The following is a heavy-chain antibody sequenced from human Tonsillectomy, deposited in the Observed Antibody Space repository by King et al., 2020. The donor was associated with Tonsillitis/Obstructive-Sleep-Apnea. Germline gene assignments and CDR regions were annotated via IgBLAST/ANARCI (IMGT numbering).Heavy chain of an antibody. V-gene: IGHV4-59*01. D-gene: IGHD2-15*01. J-gene: IGHJ5*02. CDR2: IYYSGST. Sequence: VQLQESGPGLVKPSETMSLRCGVSGGSFGYDYWSWIRPSPGKRLEWIGHIYYSGSTTYNPSLKSRVTISIDTSKNQFSLTLTSVTAADTAVYYCARLNSGGFDPWGQGTLVTVSS. CDR3: ARLNSGGFDP. CDR1: GGSFGYDY.